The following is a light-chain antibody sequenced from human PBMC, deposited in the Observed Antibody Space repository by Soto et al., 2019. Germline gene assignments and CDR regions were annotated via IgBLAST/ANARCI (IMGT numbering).Light chain of an antibody. J-gene: IGKJ3*01. CDR3: HQRSNWPPS. CDR1: QSVSSL. Sequence: VLTQSPATLSLSPGHRATLSCRASQSVSSLLAWYQQKPGQAPRLLIYGASNRATGIPARFSGSGSGTDFTLTISILEPEDFGVYYCHQRSNWPPSFGPGTTVDVK. V-gene: IGKV3-11*01. CDR2: GAS.